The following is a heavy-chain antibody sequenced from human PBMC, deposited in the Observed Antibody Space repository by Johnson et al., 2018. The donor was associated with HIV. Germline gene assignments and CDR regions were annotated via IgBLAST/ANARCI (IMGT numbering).Heavy chain of an antibody. Sequence: VLLVESGGGVVQPGRSLRLSCAASGFTVSSNYMSWVRQAPGKGLEWVSVIYSGGSTYYADSVKGRFTISSDNSKNTLYLQINSLRAEDTAVYYCARPTVYSSSWYNAFDIWGQGTMVTVSS. CDR3: ARPTVYSSSWYNAFDI. CDR1: GFTVSSNY. CDR2: IYSGGST. V-gene: IGHV3-66*02. D-gene: IGHD6-13*01. J-gene: IGHJ3*02.